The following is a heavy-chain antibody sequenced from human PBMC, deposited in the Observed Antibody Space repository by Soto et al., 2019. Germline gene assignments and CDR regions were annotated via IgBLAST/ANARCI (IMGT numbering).Heavy chain of an antibody. CDR3: ARHVSKYSSSWSPFFAFDI. CDR1: GGSISSYY. J-gene: IGHJ3*02. Sequence: SETLSLTCTVSGGSISSYYWSWIRQPPGKGLEWIGYIYYSGSTNYNPSLKSRVTISVDTSKNQFSLKLSSVTAADTAVYYCARHVSKYSSSWSPFFAFDIWGQGTMVTVSS. CDR2: IYYSGST. D-gene: IGHD6-13*01. V-gene: IGHV4-59*08.